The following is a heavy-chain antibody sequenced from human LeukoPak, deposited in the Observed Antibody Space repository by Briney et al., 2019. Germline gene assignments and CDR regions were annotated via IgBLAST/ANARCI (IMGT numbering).Heavy chain of an antibody. CDR2: IWYDGSNK. D-gene: IGHD3-22*01. Sequence: PGGSLRLSCAASGFSFSSYSMNWVRQAPGKGLEWVAVIWYDGSNKYYADSVKGRFTIPRDNSKNTLYLQMNSLRAEDTAVYYCAKEAVDYYDSSGYYPFDYWGQGTLVTVSS. CDR3: AKEAVDYYDSSGYYPFDY. J-gene: IGHJ4*02. CDR1: GFSFSSYS. V-gene: IGHV3-33*06.